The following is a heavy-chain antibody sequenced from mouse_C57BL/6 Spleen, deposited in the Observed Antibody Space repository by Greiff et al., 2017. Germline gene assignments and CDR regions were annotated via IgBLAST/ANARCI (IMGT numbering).Heavy chain of an antibody. J-gene: IGHJ3*02. CDR2: ISNGGGST. CDR3: ARLPDGY. V-gene: IGHV5-12*01. CDR1: GFTFSDYY. Sequence: DVMLVESGGGLVQPGGSLKLSCAASGFTFSDYYMYWVRQTPEKRLEWVAYISNGGGSTYYPDTVKGRFTISRDNAKNTLYLQMSRLKSEDTAMYYCARLPDGYWGQGTLVTVSA.